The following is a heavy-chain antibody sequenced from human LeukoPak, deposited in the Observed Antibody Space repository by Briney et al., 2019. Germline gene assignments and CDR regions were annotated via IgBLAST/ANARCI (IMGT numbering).Heavy chain of an antibody. CDR2: INHSGGT. J-gene: IGHJ4*02. CDR1: GVSFSGYY. Sequence: SETLSLTCAVYGVSFSGYYWSWIRQSPGKGLEWIGEINHSGGTKYNPSLKGRVIISVDTSKDQFSLHLTSVTAADTAVYYCARIRCAHTSCICYNHWGQGTLVTVSS. CDR3: ARIRCAHTSCICYNH. D-gene: IGHD2-8*01. V-gene: IGHV4-34*01.